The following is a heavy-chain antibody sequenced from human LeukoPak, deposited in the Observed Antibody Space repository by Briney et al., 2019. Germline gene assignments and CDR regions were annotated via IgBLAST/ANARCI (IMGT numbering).Heavy chain of an antibody. D-gene: IGHD4/OR15-4a*01. J-gene: IGHJ4*02. V-gene: IGHV3-7*01. CDR1: GCTFSTYW. CDR2: IKDDGSAK. CDR3: ARDKPGYGAYDY. Sequence: GGSLRLSCAASGCTFSTYWMNWVRQAPGKGLEWVASIKDDGSAKYYVDSMKGRFTISRDNAENSLYLQMNHLRAEDTAVYYCARDKPGYGAYDYWGQGTRVTVSS.